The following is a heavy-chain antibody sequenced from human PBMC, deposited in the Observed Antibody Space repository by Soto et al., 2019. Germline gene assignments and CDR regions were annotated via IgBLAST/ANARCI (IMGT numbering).Heavy chain of an antibody. CDR3: AKDDRYGYYDILTGYAFDI. CDR1: GFTFSSYA. CDR2: ISGSGGST. J-gene: IGHJ3*02. D-gene: IGHD3-9*01. V-gene: IGHV3-23*01. Sequence: TGGSLRLSCAASGFTFSSYAMSWVRQAPGKGLEWVSAISGSGGSTYYADSVKGRFTISRDNSENTLYLQMNSLRAEDTAVYYCAKDDRYGYYDILTGYAFDIWGKGTMVTVSS.